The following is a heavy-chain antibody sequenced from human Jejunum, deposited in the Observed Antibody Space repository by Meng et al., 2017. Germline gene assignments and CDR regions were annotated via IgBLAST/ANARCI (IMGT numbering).Heavy chain of an antibody. Sequence: RGSLSLSCAASRFTFSSYRMNWVRRTPGKGLEWVSSIGSSSNYIYYADSVKGRLTMSRDNAENSLYLQIHSLIAEDTAVYYCAKSLSGWSPYYFDYWGQGTLVTVSS. V-gene: IGHV3-21*01. D-gene: IGHD6-19*01. J-gene: IGHJ4*02. CDR1: RFTFSSYR. CDR2: IGSSSNYI. CDR3: AKSLSGWSPYYFDY.